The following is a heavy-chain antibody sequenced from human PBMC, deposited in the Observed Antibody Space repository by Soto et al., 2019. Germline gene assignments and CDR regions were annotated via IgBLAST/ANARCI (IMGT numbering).Heavy chain of an antibody. V-gene: IGHV4-59*01. CDR3: ARGVEMATIRRRVEPDFDY. CDR1: GGSISSYY. CDR2: IYYSGST. J-gene: IGHJ4*02. Sequence: SETLSLTCTVSGGSISSYYWSWIRQPPGKGLEWIGYIYYSGSTNYNPSLKSRVTISVDTSKNQFSLKLSSVTAADTAVYYCARGVEMATIRRRVEPDFDYWGQGTLVTVSS. D-gene: IGHD5-12*01.